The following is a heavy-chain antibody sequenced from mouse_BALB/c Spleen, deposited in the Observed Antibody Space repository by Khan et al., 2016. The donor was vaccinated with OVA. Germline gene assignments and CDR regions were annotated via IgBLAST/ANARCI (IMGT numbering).Heavy chain of an antibody. Sequence: QVQLKQSGAELVRPGVSLKISCKGSGYTFTDFPMHWVKQSHAKNLEWIGVVSTNYGDATYNQKFTGKATMTVDKSSSTAYMELARLTSADSAIYYWARGWEGDRFAYGGQGTLVTVSA. CDR3: ARGWEGDRFAY. CDR1: GYTFTDFP. J-gene: IGHJ3*01. CDR2: VSTNYGDA. D-gene: IGHD1-1*02. V-gene: IGHV1S137*01.